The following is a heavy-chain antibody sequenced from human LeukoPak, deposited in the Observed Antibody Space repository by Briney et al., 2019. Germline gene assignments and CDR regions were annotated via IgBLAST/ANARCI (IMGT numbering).Heavy chain of an antibody. D-gene: IGHD3-22*01. CDR3: ARRFYYDSSGYFRRDAFDI. CDR2: INHSGST. J-gene: IGHJ3*02. V-gene: IGHV4-34*01. CDR1: GGSFGTFY. Sequence: SETLSLTCAVYGGSFGTFYWTWIRQPPGKGLEWIGEINHSGSTNYNPSLKSRVTISVDTSKNQFSLKLSSVTAADTAVYYCARRFYYDSSGYFRRDAFDIWGQGTMVTVSS.